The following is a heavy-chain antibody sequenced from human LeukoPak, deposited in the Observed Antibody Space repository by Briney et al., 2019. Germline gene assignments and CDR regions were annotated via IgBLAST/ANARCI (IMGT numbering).Heavy chain of an antibody. D-gene: IGHD4-17*01. J-gene: IGHJ6*04. CDR2: IDPSDSYT. Sequence: GESLRISCKGSGYSFTSYWISWVRQMPGKGLEWMGRIDPSDSYTNYSPSFQGHVTISAYKSISTAYLQWSSLKASDTAMYYCAREGFSYGDYVYGMDVWGKGTTVTVSS. V-gene: IGHV5-10-1*01. CDR1: GYSFTSYW. CDR3: AREGFSYGDYVYGMDV.